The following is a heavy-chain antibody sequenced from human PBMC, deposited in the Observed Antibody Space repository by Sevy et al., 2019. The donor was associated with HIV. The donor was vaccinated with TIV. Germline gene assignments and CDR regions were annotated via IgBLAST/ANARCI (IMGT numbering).Heavy chain of an antibody. CDR1: GFTFSSHT. CDR2: ISPNGGRT. Sequence: GGSLRLPCAASGFTFSSHTMLWVRQAPGKGLEYVSAISPNGGRTYSANSVKGRFTISRDNSNDMLYLKMDSLRTEDMAVYYCARVAFRELLPNGLDSWGQGTLVTVSS. D-gene: IGHD1-7*01. J-gene: IGHJ4*02. CDR3: ARVAFRELLPNGLDS. V-gene: IGHV3-64*01.